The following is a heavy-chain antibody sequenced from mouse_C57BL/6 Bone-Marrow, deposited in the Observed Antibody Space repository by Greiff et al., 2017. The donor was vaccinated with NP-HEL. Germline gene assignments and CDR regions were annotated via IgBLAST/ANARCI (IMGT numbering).Heavy chain of an antibody. D-gene: IGHD2-4*01. J-gene: IGHJ1*03. CDR1: GFNIKDDY. CDR3: TTGIYYDYDGWYFDV. Sequence: DVQLQESGAELVRPGASVKLSCTASGFNIKDDYMHWVKQRPEQGLEWIGWIDPENGDTEYASKFQGKATITADTSSNTAYLQLSSLTSEDTAVYYCTTGIYYDYDGWYFDVWGTGTTVTVSS. V-gene: IGHV14-4*01. CDR2: IDPENGDT.